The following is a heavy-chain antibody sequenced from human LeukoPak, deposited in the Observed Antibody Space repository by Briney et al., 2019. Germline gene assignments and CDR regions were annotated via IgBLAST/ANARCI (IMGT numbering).Heavy chain of an antibody. CDR2: ISSSGSTI. D-gene: IGHD3-3*01. V-gene: IGHV3-11*01. CDR1: GFTFSDYY. Sequence: GGSLRLSCAASGFTFSDYYMSWIRQAPGKGLEWVSYISSSGSTIYYADSVKGRFTISRDNAKNSLYLQMNSLRAEDTAVYYCARDLSYYDFWSGTQYNWFDPWGQGTLVTVSS. CDR3: ARDLSYYDFWSGTQYNWFDP. J-gene: IGHJ5*02.